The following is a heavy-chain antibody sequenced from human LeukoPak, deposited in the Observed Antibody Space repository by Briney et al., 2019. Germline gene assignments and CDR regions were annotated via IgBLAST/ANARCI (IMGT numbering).Heavy chain of an antibody. V-gene: IGHV1-2*02. Sequence: ASVKVSCKASGYTFTSYYMHWVRQAPGQGLEWMGWINPNSGGTNYAQKFQGRVTMTRDTSISTAYMELSRLRSDDTAVYYCARGRGYYDSSGYYKLPFDYWGQGTLVTVSS. D-gene: IGHD3-22*01. CDR1: GYTFTSYY. CDR2: INPNSGGT. CDR3: ARGRGYYDSSGYYKLPFDY. J-gene: IGHJ4*02.